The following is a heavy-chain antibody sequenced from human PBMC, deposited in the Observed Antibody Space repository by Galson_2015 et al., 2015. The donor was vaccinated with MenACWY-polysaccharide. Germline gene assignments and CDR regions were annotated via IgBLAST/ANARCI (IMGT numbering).Heavy chain of an antibody. V-gene: IGHV3-11*04. Sequence: SLRLSCAASGFSLGAWYMSWIRQAPGKGLEWLSYISSGSSTIYYPDSVKGRFTISRDNAKNSLYLQMNSLRAEDTAVYYCARGRLDYWGQGTLVTVSS. CDR1: GFSLGAWY. CDR3: ARGRLDY. CDR2: ISSGSSTI. J-gene: IGHJ4*02.